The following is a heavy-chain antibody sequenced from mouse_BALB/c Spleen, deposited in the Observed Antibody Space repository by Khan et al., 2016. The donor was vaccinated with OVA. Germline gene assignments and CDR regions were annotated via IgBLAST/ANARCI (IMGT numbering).Heavy chain of an antibody. D-gene: IGHD2-2*01. J-gene: IGHJ3*01. Sequence: QVQLKQSGPGLVAPSQSLSITCTVSGSSSTSYGVSWARQTPGKGLEWLGVIWSDGNTNYHSSLIYRLTITKDNAKSQVRLKLNSLQTDDTATYYCAIICYGYGWFADWGQGTLVTVSA. CDR3: AIICYGYGWFAD. V-gene: IGHV2-3*01. CDR1: GSSSTSYG. CDR2: IWSDGNT.